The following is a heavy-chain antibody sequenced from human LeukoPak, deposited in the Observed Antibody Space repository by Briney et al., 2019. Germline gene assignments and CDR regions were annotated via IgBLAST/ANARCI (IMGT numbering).Heavy chain of an antibody. D-gene: IGHD5-18*01. Sequence: ASVKVSCKASGYTFTSYGISWVRQAPGQGLEWMGWISAYNGNTNYAQRLQGRVTMTTDTSTSTAYMELRSLRSDDTAAYYCARGVTAMVEFDYWGQGTLVTVSS. CDR2: ISAYNGNT. J-gene: IGHJ4*02. V-gene: IGHV1-18*01. CDR3: ARGVTAMVEFDY. CDR1: GYTFTSYG.